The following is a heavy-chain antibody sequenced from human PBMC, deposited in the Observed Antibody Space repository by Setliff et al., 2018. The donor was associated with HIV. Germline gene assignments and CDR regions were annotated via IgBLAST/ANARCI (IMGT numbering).Heavy chain of an antibody. CDR2: VHPVDSDV. Sequence: PGESLKISCQGSGYIFTGYWVGWVRQMAGKGLEWMGMVHPVDSDVRYSPSLEGQVTISADKSTSTAYLQWTGLKASDTAMYYCARIGDTSGYYFYIFDLWGQGTMVTVAS. CDR3: ARIGDTSGYYFYIFDL. CDR1: GYIFTGYW. J-gene: IGHJ3*01. V-gene: IGHV5-51*01. D-gene: IGHD3-22*01.